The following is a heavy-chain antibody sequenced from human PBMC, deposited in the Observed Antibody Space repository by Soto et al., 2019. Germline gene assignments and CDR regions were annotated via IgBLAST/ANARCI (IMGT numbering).Heavy chain of an antibody. CDR2: INHSGSS. Sequence: QVQLQQWGAGLLKPSETLSLTCAIYGGSFSGYYWSWLRQPPGQGLEWIGEINHSGSSNYNPSLRISITVSAATAKTQFSLRLRSVTAAATAVYDCASGNGSNLDYWGQGTLVTVSS. CDR3: ASGNGSNLDY. J-gene: IGHJ4*02. CDR1: GGSFSGYY. V-gene: IGHV4-34*01. D-gene: IGHD4-4*01.